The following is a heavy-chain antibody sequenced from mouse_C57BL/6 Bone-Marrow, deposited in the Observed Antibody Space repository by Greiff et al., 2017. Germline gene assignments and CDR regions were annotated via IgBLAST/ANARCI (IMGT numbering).Heavy chain of an antibody. J-gene: IGHJ4*01. CDR2: IRNKANGYTT. V-gene: IGHV7-3*01. Sequence: EVQLVESGGGLVQPGGSLSLSCAASGFTFTDYYMSWVRQPPGKALEWLGFIRNKANGYTTEYSASVKGRFTISRDNSQSILYLQMNALRAEDSATYYCARYKDYDYAYYYAMDYWGQGTSVTVSS. CDR1: GFTFTDYY. D-gene: IGHD2-4*01. CDR3: ARYKDYDYAYYYAMDY.